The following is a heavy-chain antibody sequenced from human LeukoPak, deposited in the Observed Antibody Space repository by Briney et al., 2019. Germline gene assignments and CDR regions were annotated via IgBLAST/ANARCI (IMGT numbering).Heavy chain of an antibody. V-gene: IGHV4-39*01. CDR3: ARSPVTIFGVVIPYFDY. Sequence: SETLSLTCTVSGGSISSSSYYWGWIRQPPGKGLEWIGSIYYSGSTYYNPSLKSRVTISVDTSENQFSLKLSSVTAADTAVYYCARSPVTIFGVVIPYFDYWGQGTLVTVSS. CDR1: GGSISSSSYY. CDR2: IYYSGST. D-gene: IGHD3-3*01. J-gene: IGHJ4*02.